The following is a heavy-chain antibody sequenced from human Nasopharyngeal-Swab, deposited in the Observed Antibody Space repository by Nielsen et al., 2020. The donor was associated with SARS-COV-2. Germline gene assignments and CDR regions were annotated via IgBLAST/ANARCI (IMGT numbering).Heavy chain of an antibody. V-gene: IGHV2-70*01. CDR2: IDWDEDK. CDR1: GFSLNTSGMC. Sequence: SGPTLVKPTQTLTLTCTFSGFSLNTSGMCLTWIRQPPGKALEWLALIDWDEDKYYSTSLKTRLTISKDTSKNQVVLTMTNMDQADTATYYCARNPPRGGGFDFWGQGILVTVSS. J-gene: IGHJ4*02. D-gene: IGHD4-23*01. CDR3: ARNPPRGGGFDF.